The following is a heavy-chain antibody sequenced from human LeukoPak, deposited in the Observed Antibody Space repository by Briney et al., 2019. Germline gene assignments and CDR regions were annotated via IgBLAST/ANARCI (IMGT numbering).Heavy chain of an antibody. CDR1: GFTVSSTY. Sequence: GGSLRLSCAASGFTVSSTYMTGVRQAPGEGLEWVSIIYIDGTTYYADSVKGRFTISRDNAKNTVYLQMNSLRAEDTAVYYCARENVDTAMVRHVDYWGQGTLVTVSS. CDR2: IYIDGTT. D-gene: IGHD5-18*01. J-gene: IGHJ4*02. CDR3: ARENVDTAMVRHVDY. V-gene: IGHV3-66*01.